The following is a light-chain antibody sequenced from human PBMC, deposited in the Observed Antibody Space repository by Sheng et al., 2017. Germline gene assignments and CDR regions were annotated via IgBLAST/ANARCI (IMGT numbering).Light chain of an antibody. CDR2: DDR. Sequence: SYILTQPPSVSVAPGQTAKITCGGNNIGSKSVHWYQQKPGQAPVLVVYDDRDRPSGXPERFSGSNSGNTATLTISRVEAGDEADYYCQVWDSSSDVVFGGGTKLTVL. V-gene: IGLV3-21*02. J-gene: IGLJ2*01. CDR1: NIGSKS. CDR3: QVWDSSSDVV.